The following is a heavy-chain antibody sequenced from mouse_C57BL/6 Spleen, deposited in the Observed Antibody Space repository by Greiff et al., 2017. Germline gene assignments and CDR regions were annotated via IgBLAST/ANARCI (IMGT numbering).Heavy chain of an antibody. V-gene: IGHV1-69*01. CDR2: IDPSDSYT. CDR3: ARSGYYGSSPWFAY. J-gene: IGHJ3*01. Sequence: QVQLQQSGAELVMPGASVKLSCKASGYTFTSYWMHWVKQRPGQGLEWIGEIDPSDSYTNSNQKFKGKSTLTVDKSSSTAYMQLSSLTSEDSAVYYCARSGYYGSSPWFAYWGQGTLVTVSA. CDR1: GYTFTSYW. D-gene: IGHD1-1*01.